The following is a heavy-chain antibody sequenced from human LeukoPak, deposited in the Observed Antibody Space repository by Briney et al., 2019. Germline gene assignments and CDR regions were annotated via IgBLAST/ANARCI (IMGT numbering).Heavy chain of an antibody. CDR1: GFTFSSYS. Sequence: SGGSLRLSCAASGFTFSSYSMNWARQAPGKGLEWVSSISSSSSYIYYADSVKGRFTISRDNAKNSLYLQMNSLRAEDTAVYYCARGSGTTTFDYWGQGTLVTVSS. CDR2: ISSSSSYI. V-gene: IGHV3-21*01. J-gene: IGHJ4*02. CDR3: ARGSGTTTFDY. D-gene: IGHD1-14*01.